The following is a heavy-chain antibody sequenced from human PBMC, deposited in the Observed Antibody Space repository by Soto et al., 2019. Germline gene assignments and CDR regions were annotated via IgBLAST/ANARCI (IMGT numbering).Heavy chain of an antibody. CDR1: GFTFSSYG. CDR2: ISYDGSNK. J-gene: IGHJ6*02. Sequence: QVQLVEAGGGVVQPGRSLRLSCAASGFTFSSYGMHWVRQAPGKGLEWVAVISYDGSNKDYAESVKGRFTISRDNCKNPLYQQMRNLRAEETGVDYCAKEGGYYGSGSYSVGENYYGMDVWGQGTTVTVSS. CDR3: AKEGGYYGSGSYSVGENYYGMDV. D-gene: IGHD3-10*01. V-gene: IGHV3-30*18.